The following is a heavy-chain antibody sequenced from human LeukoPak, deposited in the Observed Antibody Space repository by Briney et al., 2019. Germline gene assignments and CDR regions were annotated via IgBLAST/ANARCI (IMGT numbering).Heavy chain of an antibody. CDR3: AKDSPSAPVTSV. CDR2: ISGSGDNS. Sequence: EGSLRLSCTASGFIFSSYTMSWVRQAPGRGLEWVSTISGSGDNSYYADSVKGRFTISRDNSKNTLYLQMNSLRVEDTAVFYCAKDSPSAPVTSVWGQGTLVTVSS. CDR1: GFIFSSYT. D-gene: IGHD4-17*01. V-gene: IGHV3-23*01. J-gene: IGHJ4*02.